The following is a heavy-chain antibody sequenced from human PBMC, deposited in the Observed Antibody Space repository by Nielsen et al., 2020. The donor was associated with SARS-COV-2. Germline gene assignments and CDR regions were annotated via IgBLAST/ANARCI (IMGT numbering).Heavy chain of an antibody. CDR1: GGSISSYY. D-gene: IGHD2-2*01. CDR3: AREMGSSTSSLMDAFDI. V-gene: IGHV4-59*12. Sequence: SETLSLTCTVSGGSISSYYWSWIRQPPGKGLEWIGYIYYSGSTYYNPSLKSRVTISVDTSKNQFSLKLSSVTAADTAVYYCAREMGSSTSSLMDAFDIWGQGTMVTVSS. CDR2: IYYSGST. J-gene: IGHJ3*02.